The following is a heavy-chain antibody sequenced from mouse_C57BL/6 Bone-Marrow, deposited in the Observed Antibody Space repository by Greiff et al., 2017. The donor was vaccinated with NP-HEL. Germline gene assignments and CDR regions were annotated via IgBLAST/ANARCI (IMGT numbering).Heavy chain of an antibody. CDR1: GYTFTSYW. J-gene: IGHJ3*01. Sequence: LVESGAELVKPGASVKLSCKASGYTFTSYWMHWVKQRPGQGLEWIGMIHPNSGSTNYNEKFKSKATLTVDKSSSTAYMQLSSLTSEDSAVYYCARWDPFAYWGQGTLVTVSA. D-gene: IGHD4-1*01. CDR3: ARWDPFAY. CDR2: IHPNSGST. V-gene: IGHV1-64*01.